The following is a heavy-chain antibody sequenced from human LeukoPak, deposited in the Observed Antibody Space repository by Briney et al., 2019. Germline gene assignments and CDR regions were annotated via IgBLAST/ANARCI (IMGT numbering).Heavy chain of an antibody. CDR2: INPNSGGT. D-gene: IGHD3-3*01. J-gene: IGHJ5*02. CDR1: GYTFTGYY. Sequence: GASVTVSCKASGYTFTGYYMHWVRQAPGQGLEWMGWINPNSGGTNYAQKFQGRVTMTRDTSISTAYMELSRLRSDDTAVYYCARDRLNRFLEWLLPNWFDPWGQGTLVTVSS. V-gene: IGHV1-2*02. CDR3: ARDRLNRFLEWLLPNWFDP.